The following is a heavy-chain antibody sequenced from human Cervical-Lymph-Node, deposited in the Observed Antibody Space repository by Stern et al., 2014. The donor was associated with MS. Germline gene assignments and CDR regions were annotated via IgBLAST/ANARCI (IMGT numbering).Heavy chain of an antibody. CDR2: IRSRANGNTT. D-gene: IGHD3-10*01. Sequence: EVQLEESGGGLVQPGGSLKLSCAASGIILSGGSMPWVRQASGKGREWIGRIRSRANGNTTTYNASVKGRFTISRDDSKNTAYLQMNSLKTEDTAVYYCVSDGSGWKNWGQGTLVTVSS. V-gene: IGHV3-73*01. CDR3: VSDGSGWKN. J-gene: IGHJ4*02. CDR1: GIILSGGS.